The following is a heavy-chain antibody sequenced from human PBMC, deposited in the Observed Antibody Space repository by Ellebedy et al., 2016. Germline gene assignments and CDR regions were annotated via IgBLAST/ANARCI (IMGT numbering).Heavy chain of an antibody. CDR3: ARDVDEWELTSSYQVPQFGWFDP. J-gene: IGHJ5*02. V-gene: IGHV1-3*01. CDR1: GYTFTSYA. Sequence: ASVKVSCKASGYTFTSYAMHWVRQAPGQRLEWMGWINAGNGNTKYSQKFQGRVTITRDTSASTAYMELSSLRSDDTAVYYCARDVDEWELTSSYQVPQFGWFDPWGQGTLVTVSS. D-gene: IGHD1-26*01. CDR2: INAGNGNT.